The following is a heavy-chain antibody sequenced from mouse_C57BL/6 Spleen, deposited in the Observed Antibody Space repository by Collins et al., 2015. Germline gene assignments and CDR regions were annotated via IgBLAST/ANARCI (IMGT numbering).Heavy chain of an antibody. Sequence: DVQLQESGPGLVKPSQSLSLTCSVTGYSITSGYYWNWIRQFPGNKLEWMGYISYDGSNNYNPSLKNRISITRDTSKNQFFLKLNSVTTEDTATYYCASGSHGAYWGQGTLVTVSA. V-gene: IGHV3-6*01. J-gene: IGHJ3*01. CDR3: ASGSHGAY. CDR2: ISYDGSN. CDR1: GYSITSGYY.